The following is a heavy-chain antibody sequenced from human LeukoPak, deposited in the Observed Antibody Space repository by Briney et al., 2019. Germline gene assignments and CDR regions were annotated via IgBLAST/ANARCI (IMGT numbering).Heavy chain of an antibody. CDR3: ARWGLLVGAANCFDP. CDR2: IYYSGST. J-gene: IGHJ5*02. Sequence: PSQTLSLTCTVSGGSISSGGYYWSWIRQHPGKGLERIGYIYYSGSTYYNPSLKSRVTISVDTSKNHFSLKLSSVTAADTAVYYCARWGLLVGAANCFDPWGQGTLVTVSS. D-gene: IGHD2-15*01. CDR1: GGSISSGGYY. V-gene: IGHV4-31*03.